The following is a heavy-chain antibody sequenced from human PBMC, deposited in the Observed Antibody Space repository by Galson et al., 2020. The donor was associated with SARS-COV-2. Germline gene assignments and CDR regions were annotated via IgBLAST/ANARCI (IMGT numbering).Heavy chain of an antibody. D-gene: IGHD5-12*01. V-gene: IGHV3-48*02. CDR3: ARDRDGYGPYYDGMDV. CDR1: GFTFSSYS. J-gene: IGHJ6*02. CDR2: ISSSSSTI. Sequence: TGGSLRLSCAASGFTFSSYSMNWVRQAPGKGLEWVSYISSSSSTIYYADSVQGRFTSSRDNAKHSLYLQMNSLRDEDTAVYYCARDRDGYGPYYDGMDVWGQGTTVTVSS.